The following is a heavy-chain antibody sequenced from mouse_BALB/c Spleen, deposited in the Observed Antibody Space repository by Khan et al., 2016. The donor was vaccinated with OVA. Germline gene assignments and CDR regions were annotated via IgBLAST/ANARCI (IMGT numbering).Heavy chain of an antibody. Sequence: QVQLKQSGPGLVQPSQSLSITCTVSGFSLANYSVHWVRQPPGKGLEWLGLMWSGGNTAYNAAFKSRLSISKDNTKRQVFFKMNSVQADDTGIYYGARKRGVHNNMDYWGQGTSVTVSS. CDR1: GFSLANYS. J-gene: IGHJ4*01. D-gene: IGHD6-1*01. V-gene: IGHV2-4*02. CDR3: ARKRGVHNNMDY. CDR2: MWSGGNT.